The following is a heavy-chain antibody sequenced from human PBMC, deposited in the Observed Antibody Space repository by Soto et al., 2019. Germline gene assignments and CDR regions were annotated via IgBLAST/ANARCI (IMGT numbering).Heavy chain of an antibody. CDR3: AKTSAATNIVVVPAAIFSWFDP. J-gene: IGHJ5*02. CDR1: GFTFSSYA. CDR2: ISGSGGST. Sequence: GGSLRLSCAASGFTFSSYAMSWVRQAPGKGLEWVSAISGSGGSTYYADSVKGRFTISRDNSKNTLYLQMNSLRAEDTAVYYCAKTSAATNIVVVPAAIFSWFDPWGQGTLVTVSS. D-gene: IGHD2-2*01. V-gene: IGHV3-23*01.